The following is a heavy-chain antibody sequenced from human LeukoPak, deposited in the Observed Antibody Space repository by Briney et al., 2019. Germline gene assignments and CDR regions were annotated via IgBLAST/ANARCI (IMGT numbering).Heavy chain of an antibody. CDR3: AREGLIYYGDYWFDP. CDR2: IYYSGST. D-gene: IGHD4-17*01. CDR1: GGSISSYY. V-gene: IGHV4-59*12. J-gene: IGHJ5*02. Sequence: SETLSLTCTVSGGSISSYYWSWIRQPPGKGLEWIGYIYYSGSTNYNPSLKSRVTISVDTSKNQFSLKLSSVTAADTAAYYCAREGLIYYGDYWFDPWGQGTLVTVSS.